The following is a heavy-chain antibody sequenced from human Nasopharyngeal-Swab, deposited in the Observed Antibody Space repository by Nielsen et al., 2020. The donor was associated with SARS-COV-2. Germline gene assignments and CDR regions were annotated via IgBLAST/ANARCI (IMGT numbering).Heavy chain of an antibody. CDR3: ARCGGDASYYGMDV. CDR1: GYTFTGYF. V-gene: IGHV1-46*01. D-gene: IGHD2-21*02. Sequence: ASSQVSCKASGYTFTGYFMHWVRQAPGQGLEWMGIINPSGGSTSYAQKFQGRVTMTRDTSTSTVYMELSSLRSADTAVYYCARCGGDASYYGMDVWGQGTTVTVSS. CDR2: INPSGGST. J-gene: IGHJ6*02.